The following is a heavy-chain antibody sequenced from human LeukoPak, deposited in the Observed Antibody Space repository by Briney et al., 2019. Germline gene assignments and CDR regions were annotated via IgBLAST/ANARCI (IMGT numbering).Heavy chain of an antibody. V-gene: IGHV4-59*01. Sequence: PSETLSLTCAVYGGSFSGYYWSWIRQPPGKGLEWIGYIYYSGSTNYNPSLRSRVTISVDTSKNQFSLKLSSVTAADTAVYYCARVRDFWSSSPTAAFDIWGQGTMVTVSS. CDR3: ARVRDFWSSSPTAAFDI. D-gene: IGHD3-3*01. J-gene: IGHJ3*02. CDR2: IYYSGST. CDR1: GGSFSGYY.